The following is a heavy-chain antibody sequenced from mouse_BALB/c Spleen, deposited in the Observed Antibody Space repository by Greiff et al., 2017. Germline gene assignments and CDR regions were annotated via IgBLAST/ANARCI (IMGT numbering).Heavy chain of an antibody. J-gene: IGHJ4*01. Sequence: QVQLQQSGPGLVQPSQSLSITCTVSGFSLTSYGVHWVRQSPGKGLEWLGVIWSGGSTDYNAAFISRLSISKDNSKSQVFFKMNSLQANDTAIYYCARYYDYEDYAMDYWGQGTSVTVSS. CDR3: ARYYDYEDYAMDY. V-gene: IGHV2-2*02. CDR2: IWSGGST. CDR1: GFSLTSYG. D-gene: IGHD2-4*01.